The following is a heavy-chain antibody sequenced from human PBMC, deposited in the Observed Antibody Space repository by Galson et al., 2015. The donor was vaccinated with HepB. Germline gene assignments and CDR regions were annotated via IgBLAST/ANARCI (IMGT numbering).Heavy chain of an antibody. D-gene: IGHD3-16*02. CDR2: FDPEDGET. CDR1: GYTLTELS. J-gene: IGHJ4*02. V-gene: IGHV1-24*01. Sequence: SVKVSCKVSGYTLTELSMHWVRQAPGKGLEWMGGFDPEDGETIYAQKFQGRVTMTEDTSTDTAYMELSSLRSEDTAVYYCATEGDYVWGSYRYFDYWGQGTLVTVSS. CDR3: ATEGDYVWGSYRYFDY.